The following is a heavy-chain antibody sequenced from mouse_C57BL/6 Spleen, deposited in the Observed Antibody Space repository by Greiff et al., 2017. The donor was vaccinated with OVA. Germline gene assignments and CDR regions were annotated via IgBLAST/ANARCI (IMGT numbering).Heavy chain of an antibody. CDR1: GFTFSSYT. Sequence: EVKVEESGGGLVKPGGSLKLSCAASGFTFSSYTMSWVRQTPEKRLEWVATISGGGGNTYYPDSVKGRFTISRDNAKNTLYLQMSSLRSEDTALYYCARQAVVATPYAMDYWGQGTSVTVFS. CDR3: ARQAVVATPYAMDY. V-gene: IGHV5-9*01. J-gene: IGHJ4*01. D-gene: IGHD1-1*01. CDR2: ISGGGGNT.